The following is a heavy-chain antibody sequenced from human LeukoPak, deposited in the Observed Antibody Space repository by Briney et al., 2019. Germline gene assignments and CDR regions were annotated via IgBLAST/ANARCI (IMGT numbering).Heavy chain of an antibody. J-gene: IGHJ4*02. CDR1: GGSISSSSYY. Sequence: ETLSLTCTVSGGSISSSSYYWGWIRQPPGKGLEWVSVIYSGGSTYYADSVKGRFTISRDNSKNTLYLQMNSLRAEDTAVYYCARGISGYCSSTSCPYYFDYWGQGTLVTVSS. V-gene: IGHV3-53*01. CDR3: ARGISGYCSSTSCPYYFDY. D-gene: IGHD2-2*03. CDR2: IYSGGST.